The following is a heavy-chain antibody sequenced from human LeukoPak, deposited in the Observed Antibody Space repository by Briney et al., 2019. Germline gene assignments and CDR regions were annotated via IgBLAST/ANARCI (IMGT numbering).Heavy chain of an antibody. J-gene: IGHJ4*02. CDR1: GYTFTSYG. D-gene: IGHD1-26*01. V-gene: IGHV1-18*01. CDR2: ISAYNGNT. CDR3: ARLPYSGSYWGGHY. Sequence: VASVKVSCKASGYTFTSYGISWVRQAPGQGLEWMGWISAYNGNTNYAQKLQGRVTMTTDTSTSTAYMELMSLRSDDTAVYYCARLPYSGSYWGGHYWGQGTLVTVSS.